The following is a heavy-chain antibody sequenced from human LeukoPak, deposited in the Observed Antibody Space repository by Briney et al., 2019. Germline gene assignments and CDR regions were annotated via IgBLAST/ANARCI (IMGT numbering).Heavy chain of an antibody. CDR2: ISHSSSTI. CDR3: ARDRLHYGEYEKTFDY. Sequence: GGSLRLSCAASGFTFSSYSMKWVRQPPGKWLEWVLYISHSSSTIYYADSVKGRFTISRDNAKKSLYFQMNSLRAEDSAVYYCARDRLHYGEYEKTFDYRGQGTLVTVSS. CDR1: GFTFSSYS. D-gene: IGHD4-17*01. J-gene: IGHJ4*02. V-gene: IGHV3-48*01.